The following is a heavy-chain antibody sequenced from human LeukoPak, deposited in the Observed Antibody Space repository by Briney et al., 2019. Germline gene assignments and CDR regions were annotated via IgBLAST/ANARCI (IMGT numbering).Heavy chain of an antibody. CDR1: GFTFSNYS. Sequence: GGSLRLSCAASGFTFSNYSMNWVRQAPGKGLEWVSYISSSSYIYYADSVKGRFTISRNNPKHSLYLQMNSLRAEDTAVYYCARNRGDPSYFDYWGQGTLVTVSS. V-gene: IGHV3-21*05. CDR2: ISSSSYI. CDR3: ARNRGDPSYFDY. D-gene: IGHD4-17*01. J-gene: IGHJ4*02.